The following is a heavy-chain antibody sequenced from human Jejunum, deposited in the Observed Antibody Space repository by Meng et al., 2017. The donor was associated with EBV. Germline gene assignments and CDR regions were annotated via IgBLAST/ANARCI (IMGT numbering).Heavy chain of an antibody. J-gene: IGHJ4*02. Sequence: QGQVVESGAGVKKPGASVKLSCKASGYTFTNYPKHWVRQAPGQRPEWMGCINPGNGETEFSQKFQGRVTITRDTSATTDYMELTSLRSEDTAVYYCASRPGFNIGPFDYWGQGTLVTVSS. CDR3: ASRPGFNIGPFDY. CDR1: GYTFTNYP. CDR2: INPGNGET. V-gene: IGHV1-3*01. D-gene: IGHD3/OR15-3a*01.